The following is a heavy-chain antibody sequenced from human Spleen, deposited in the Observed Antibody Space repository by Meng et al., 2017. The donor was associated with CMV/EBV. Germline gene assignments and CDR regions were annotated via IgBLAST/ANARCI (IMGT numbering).Heavy chain of an antibody. J-gene: IGHJ5*02. CDR2: SNNNERNSAT. CDR1: NCRGAG. D-gene: IGHD1/OR15-1a*01. V-gene: IGHV3-73*01. CDR3: SSRSGTSMADNADP. Sequence: NCRGAGMHWVRQATGKELEWVGYSNNNERNSATANCTSIKSRDITKREESKNTANIQMDNPKIDDRAENYCSSRSGTSMADNADPWGQGTLVTVSS.